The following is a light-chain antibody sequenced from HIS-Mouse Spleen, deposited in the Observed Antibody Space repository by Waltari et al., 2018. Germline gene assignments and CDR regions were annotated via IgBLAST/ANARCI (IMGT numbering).Light chain of an antibody. CDR2: EGS. Sequence: QSALTQPASVSGSPGQSITISCPGTSSDVGSYNLVSWYQQHPGKAPKLMIYEGSKRPSRVSNRFSGSKSGNTASRTISGLQAEDEADYYCCSYAGSSTVVFGGGTKLTVL. CDR1: SSDVGSYNL. V-gene: IGLV2-23*01. J-gene: IGLJ2*01. CDR3: CSYAGSSTVV.